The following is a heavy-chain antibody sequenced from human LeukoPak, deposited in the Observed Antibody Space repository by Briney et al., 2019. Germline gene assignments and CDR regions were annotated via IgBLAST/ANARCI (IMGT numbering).Heavy chain of an antibody. D-gene: IGHD2-2*01. CDR2: IGTAGDT. CDR3: AKADCSSSTCYLPYYYYYIDV. CDR1: GFTFSSYD. Sequence: GGSLRLSCAASGFTFSSYDMHWVRQATGKGLEWVSAIGTAGDTYYPGSVKGRFTISRDNSKNTLYLQMNSLRAEDTAVYYCAKADCSSSTCYLPYYYYYIDVWGKGTTVTVSS. J-gene: IGHJ6*03. V-gene: IGHV3-13*01.